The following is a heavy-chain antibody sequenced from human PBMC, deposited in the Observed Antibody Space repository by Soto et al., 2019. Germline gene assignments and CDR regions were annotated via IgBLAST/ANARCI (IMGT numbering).Heavy chain of an antibody. CDR3: ANSPHYYDSRVLAS. V-gene: IGHV3-30-3*01. CDR2: ISYDGSNK. CDR1: GFTFSSYA. Sequence: QVQLVESGGGVVQPGRSLRLSCAASGFTFSSYAMHWVRQAPGKGLEWVAVISYDGSNKYYADSVKGRFTISRDNSKNTLYLQMNSLRAEDTAVYYCANSPHYYDSRVLASWGQGTLVTVSS. D-gene: IGHD3-22*01. J-gene: IGHJ4*02.